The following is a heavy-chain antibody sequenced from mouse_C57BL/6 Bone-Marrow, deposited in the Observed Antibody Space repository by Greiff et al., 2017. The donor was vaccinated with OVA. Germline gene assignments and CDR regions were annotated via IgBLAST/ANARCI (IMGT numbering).Heavy chain of an antibody. Sequence: EVKLVESGGGLVQPGGSLKLSCAASGFTFSDYYMYWVRQTPEKRLEWVAYISNGGGSTYYPDTVKGRFTISRDNAKNTLYLQMSRLKSEDTAMYYWARQGVGRGAMDYWGQGTSVTVSS. CDR2: ISNGGGST. J-gene: IGHJ4*01. CDR3: ARQGVGRGAMDY. V-gene: IGHV5-12*01. CDR1: GFTFSDYY. D-gene: IGHD4-1*01.